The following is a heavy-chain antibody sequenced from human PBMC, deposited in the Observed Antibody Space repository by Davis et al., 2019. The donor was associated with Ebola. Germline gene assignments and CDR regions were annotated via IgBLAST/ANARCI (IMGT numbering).Heavy chain of an antibody. V-gene: IGHV3-30-3*01. CDR1: GFTFSSYA. CDR3: ATEPRYCSSTSCYRDFPDAFDI. J-gene: IGHJ3*02. CDR2: ISYDGSNK. Sequence: PGGSLRLSCAASGFTFSSYAMHWVRQAPGKGLEWVAVISYDGSNKYYADSVKGRFTISKDNSKNTLYLQMNSLRAEDTAVYYCATEPRYCSSTSCYRDFPDAFDIWGQGTMVTVSS. D-gene: IGHD2-2*01.